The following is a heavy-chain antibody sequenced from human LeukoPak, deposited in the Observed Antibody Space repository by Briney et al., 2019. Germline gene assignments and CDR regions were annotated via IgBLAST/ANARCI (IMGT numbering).Heavy chain of an antibody. CDR1: GASISGYF. Sequence: SETLSLTCTVSGASISGYFWTWLRRPAGKGLEWIGRIYSTGTTDFNPSLKSRVTMSIDTTENQFYLKLKSVTAADTAVYFCARGGLIGSAVSNYGLDVWGQGTTVTVSS. J-gene: IGHJ6*02. V-gene: IGHV4-4*07. CDR3: ARGGLIGSAVSNYGLDV. D-gene: IGHD3-22*01. CDR2: IYSTGTT.